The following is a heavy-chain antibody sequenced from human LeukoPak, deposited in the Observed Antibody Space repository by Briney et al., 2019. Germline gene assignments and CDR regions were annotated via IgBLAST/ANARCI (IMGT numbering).Heavy chain of an antibody. J-gene: IGHJ4*02. CDR3: ASGLKGYGSGSYYIGHSLDY. V-gene: IGHV3-21*01. CDR1: GFTFSYYS. Sequence: PGGSLRLSCAASGFTFSYYSMNWVRQAPGKGLEWVSSISSSSRSYIYYADSVKGRFTISRDNAKNSLYLQMNSLRAEDTAVYYCASGLKGYGSGSYYIGHSLDYWGQGTLVTVSS. D-gene: IGHD3-10*01. CDR2: ISSSSRSYI.